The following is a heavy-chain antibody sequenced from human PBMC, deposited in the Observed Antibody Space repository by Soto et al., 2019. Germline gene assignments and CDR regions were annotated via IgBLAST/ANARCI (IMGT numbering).Heavy chain of an antibody. CDR2: IVVGSGNT. V-gene: IGHV1-58*02. Sequence: EASVKVSCKASGYTFTGDVIHWVRQAPGQRLEWIGWIVVGSGNTNYAQKFQERVTMTRDMSTSTAYMELSSLRSEDTAVYYCAETLAVRGVILPDYWGQGPLVTVST. CDR1: GYTFTGDV. CDR3: AETLAVRGVILPDY. J-gene: IGHJ4*02. D-gene: IGHD3-10*01.